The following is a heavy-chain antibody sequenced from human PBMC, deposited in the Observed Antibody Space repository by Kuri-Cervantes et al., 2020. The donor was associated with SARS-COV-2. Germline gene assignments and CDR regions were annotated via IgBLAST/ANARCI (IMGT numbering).Heavy chain of an antibody. CDR3: ARDRYDFWSGLGYYYYGMDV. D-gene: IGHD3-3*01. V-gene: IGHV3-13*04. CDR1: GFIFSSYD. CDR2: IGTAGDT. J-gene: IGHJ6*02. Sequence: GESLKISCAASGFIFSSYDMHWVRQATGKGLEWVSAIGTAGDTYYPGSVKGRFTISRENAKNSLYLQMNSLRAGDTAVYYCARDRYDFWSGLGYYYYGMDVWGQGTTVTVSS.